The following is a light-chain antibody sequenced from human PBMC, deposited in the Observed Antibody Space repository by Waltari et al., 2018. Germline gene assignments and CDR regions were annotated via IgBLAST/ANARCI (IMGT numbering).Light chain of an antibody. CDR3: QQLNSYLP. CDR1: QVIANF. V-gene: IGKV1-9*01. J-gene: IGKJ4*01. Sequence: QLTQSPSSLSASVGDRVTITCRASQVIANFLAWYQQKPGQAPKLLIYGSSTLQTGVPSRFSGSGFGTDFSLTISSLQPEDVATYYCQQLNSYLPFGGGTKVEIK. CDR2: GSS.